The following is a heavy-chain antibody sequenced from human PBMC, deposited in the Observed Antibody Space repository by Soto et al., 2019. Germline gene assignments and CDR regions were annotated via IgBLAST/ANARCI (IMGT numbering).Heavy chain of an antibody. Sequence: PSETLSLTCAVSGGSISSSNWWSWVRQPPGKGLEWIGEIYHSGSTNYNPSLKSRVTISVDKSKNQFSLKLSSVTAADTAVYYCARRYSSSWYYGFYYYGMVVWGQGTTVTVSS. CDR1: GGSISSSNW. J-gene: IGHJ6*02. CDR3: ARRYSSSWYYGFYYYGMVV. CDR2: IYHSGST. D-gene: IGHD6-13*01. V-gene: IGHV4-4*02.